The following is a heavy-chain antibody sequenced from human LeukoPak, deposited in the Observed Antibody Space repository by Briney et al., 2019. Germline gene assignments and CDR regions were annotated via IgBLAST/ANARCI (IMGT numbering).Heavy chain of an antibody. CDR3: ARDGRYYDSSVYYGRNTN. V-gene: IGHV1-2*02. Sequence: ASVKVSCKASGYTFTGYYMHWVRQAPGQGLEWMGWINPNSGGTNYAQKFQGKVTMTRDTSISTAYMELSRLRSDDTAVYYCARDGRYYDSSVYYGRNTNGGQEPLVPVS. D-gene: IGHD3-22*01. CDR1: GYTFTGYY. J-gene: IGHJ4*02. CDR2: INPNSGGT.